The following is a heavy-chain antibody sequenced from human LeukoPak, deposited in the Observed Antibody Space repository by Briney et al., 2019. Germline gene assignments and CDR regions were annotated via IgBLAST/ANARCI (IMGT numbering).Heavy chain of an antibody. CDR1: GGSFSGYY. Sequence: SETLSLTCAVYGGSFSGYYWSWIRQPPGKGLEWIGEINHSGSTNYNPSLKCRVTISVDTSKNQFSLKLSSVTAADTAVYYCARAPSHIAAAGPFDYWGQGTLVTVSS. D-gene: IGHD6-13*01. J-gene: IGHJ4*02. CDR2: INHSGST. CDR3: ARAPSHIAAAGPFDY. V-gene: IGHV4-34*01.